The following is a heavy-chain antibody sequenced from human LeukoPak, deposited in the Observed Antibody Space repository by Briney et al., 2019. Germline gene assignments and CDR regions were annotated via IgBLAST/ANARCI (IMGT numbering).Heavy chain of an antibody. J-gene: IGHJ3*02. D-gene: IGHD3-22*01. CDR2: ISSSSSTI. V-gene: IGHV3-48*02. CDR1: GFTFSSYS. CDR3: ARGWGSSVYASAFDI. Sequence: GGSLRLSCAASGFTFSSYSMNWVRQAPGKGLEWVSYISSSSSTIYYADSVKGRFTISRDNAKNSLYLQMNSLRDEDTAVYYCARGWGSSVYASAFDIWGQGTMVTISS.